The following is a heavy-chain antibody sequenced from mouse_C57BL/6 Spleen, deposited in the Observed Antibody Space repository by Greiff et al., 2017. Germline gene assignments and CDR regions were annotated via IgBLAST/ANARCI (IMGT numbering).Heavy chain of an antibody. Sequence: EVKLVESGGGLVKPGGSLKLSCAASGFTFSDYGMHWVRQAPEKGLEWVAYISSGSSTIYYADTVKGRFTISRDNAKNTLFLQMTSLRSEDTAMYYCARSGSSPFGYWGQGTTLTVSS. D-gene: IGHD1-1*01. CDR2: ISSGSSTI. CDR1: GFTFSDYG. CDR3: ARSGSSPFGY. V-gene: IGHV5-17*01. J-gene: IGHJ2*01.